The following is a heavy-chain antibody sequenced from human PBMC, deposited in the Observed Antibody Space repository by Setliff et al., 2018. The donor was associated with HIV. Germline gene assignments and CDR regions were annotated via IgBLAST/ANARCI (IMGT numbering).Heavy chain of an antibody. CDR3: ARPLPHLCAFDI. CDR1: GGSISSGGYY. J-gene: IGHJ3*02. Sequence: SETLSLTCTVAGGSISSGGYYWSWSRQHPGKGLDWIGYIYDSGSTYYNPSLKSRLTISVVTSKNQFSLKLSSVTAADTAVYYCARPLPHLCAFDIWGQGTMFTVS. CDR2: IYDSGST. V-gene: IGHV4-31*03.